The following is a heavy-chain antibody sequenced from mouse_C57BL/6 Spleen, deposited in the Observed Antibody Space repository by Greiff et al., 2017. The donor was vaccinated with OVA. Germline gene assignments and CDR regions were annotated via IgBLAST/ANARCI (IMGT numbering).Heavy chain of an antibody. D-gene: IGHD4-1*01. CDR3: ARAPNWAYAMDY. J-gene: IGHJ4*01. CDR2: IYPGDGDT. V-gene: IGHV1-80*01. CDR1: GYAFSSYW. Sequence: QVQLQQSGAVLVKPGASVKISCKASGYAFSSYWMNWVKQRPGKGLEWIGQIYPGDGDTNYNGKFKGKATLTADKSSSTAYMQLSSLTSEDSAVYFCARAPNWAYAMDYWGQGTSVTVSS.